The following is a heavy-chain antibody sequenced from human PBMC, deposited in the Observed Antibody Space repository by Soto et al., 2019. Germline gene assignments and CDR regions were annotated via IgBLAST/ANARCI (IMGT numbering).Heavy chain of an antibody. CDR3: AREPLEPLPSGGYGMDV. V-gene: IGHV1-69*13. CDR2: IIPIFGTA. D-gene: IGHD2-15*01. CDR1: GGTFSSYA. J-gene: IGHJ6*02. Sequence: ASVKVSCKASGGTFSSYAISWVRQAPGQGLEWMGGIIPIFGTANYAQKFQGRVTITADESTSTAYMELSSLRSEDTAVYYCAREPLEPLPSGGYGMDVWGQGTTVTVSS.